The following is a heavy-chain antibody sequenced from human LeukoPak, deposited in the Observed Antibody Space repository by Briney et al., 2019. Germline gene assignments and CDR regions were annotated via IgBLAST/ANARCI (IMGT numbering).Heavy chain of an antibody. CDR1: GFTFSDYY. D-gene: IGHD3-16*01. CDR2: ISSSGSTL. J-gene: IGHJ6*02. CDR3: ARDGAVSLYYFYAMDV. Sequence: GGSLRLSCAASGFTFSDYYMSWIRQAPGKGLEWVSYISSSGSTLSYAGSVKGRFTISRDNAKNSLYLQMNSLRAEDTAVYYCARDGAVSLYYFYAMDVWGQGTTVTVAS. V-gene: IGHV3-11*01.